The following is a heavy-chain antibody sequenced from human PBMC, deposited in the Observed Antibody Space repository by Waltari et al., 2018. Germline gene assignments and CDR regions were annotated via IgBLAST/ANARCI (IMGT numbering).Heavy chain of an antibody. D-gene: IGHD6-13*01. Sequence: EVQLVESGGGLVQPGRSLRLSCAASGFTFDDYAMHWVRQAPGKGLEWVSGISWNSGSIGYADSVKGRFTISRDNAKNSLYLQMNSLRAEDTALYYCAKGSPSSSWYHLQDFDYWGQGTLVTVSS. CDR2: ISWNSGSI. CDR3: AKGSPSSSWYHLQDFDY. J-gene: IGHJ4*02. V-gene: IGHV3-9*01. CDR1: GFTFDDYA.